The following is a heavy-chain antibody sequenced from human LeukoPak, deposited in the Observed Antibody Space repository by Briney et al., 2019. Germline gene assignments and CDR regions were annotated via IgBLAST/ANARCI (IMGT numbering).Heavy chain of an antibody. Sequence: PSETLSLTCTVSGGYINSGNYYWNWIRQPAGKGLEWIGRIYISGAINYNPSLKSRVTISVDTSKNQFSLKLSSVTAADTAVYYCARRFMWFDPWGQGTLVTVSS. D-gene: IGHD3-16*01. CDR2: IYISGAI. J-gene: IGHJ5*02. CDR1: GGYINSGNYY. V-gene: IGHV4-61*02. CDR3: ARRFMWFDP.